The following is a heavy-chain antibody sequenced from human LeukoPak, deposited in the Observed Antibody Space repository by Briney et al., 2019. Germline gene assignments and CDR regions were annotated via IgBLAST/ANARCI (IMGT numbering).Heavy chain of an antibody. CDR3: ATGDYNGNSALSY. V-gene: IGHV3-33*01. D-gene: IGHD4-17*01. CDR1: GLTFSNYV. Sequence: GGSLRLSCATSGLTFSNYVMHWVRQAPGEDPEWVALIYSDGTTKYYAGSVRGRFTISRDNSKNTLYMQMDSLRAEDTAIYHCATGDYNGNSALSYWGQGTLVTVSS. CDR2: IYSDGTTK. J-gene: IGHJ4*02.